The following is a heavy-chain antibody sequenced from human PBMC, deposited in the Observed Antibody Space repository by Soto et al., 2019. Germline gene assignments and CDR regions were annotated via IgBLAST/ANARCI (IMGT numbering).Heavy chain of an antibody. V-gene: IGHV3-23*01. CDR2: ISGSGGST. Sequence: GGSLRLSCAASGFSFSNYAMTWVRQAPGKGLEWVSAISGSGGSTYYADSVKGRFTISRDNSKNTLYLQMNSLRAEDTAVYYCAKSPNKNYYYYGMDVWGQGTTVTVSS. CDR3: AKSPNKNYYYYGMDV. D-gene: IGHD7-27*01. CDR1: GFSFSNYA. J-gene: IGHJ6*02.